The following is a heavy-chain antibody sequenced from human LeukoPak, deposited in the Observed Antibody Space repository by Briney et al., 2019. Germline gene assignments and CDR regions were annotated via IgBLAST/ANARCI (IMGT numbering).Heavy chain of an antibody. CDR1: GFTFSSYA. Sequence: QPGGSLRLSCAASGFTFSSYAMSWVRQAPGKGLEWVANMKEDGGEINYVDSVKGRFTISRDNAKNSLDLQMNSLRVDDTAVYYCVRDRGYSTFDYWGQGTLVIVSS. D-gene: IGHD4-23*01. CDR3: VRDRGYSTFDY. J-gene: IGHJ4*02. V-gene: IGHV3-7*01. CDR2: MKEDGGEI.